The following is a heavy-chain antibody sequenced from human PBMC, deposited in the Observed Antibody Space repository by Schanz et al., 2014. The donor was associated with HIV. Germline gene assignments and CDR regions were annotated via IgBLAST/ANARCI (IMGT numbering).Heavy chain of an antibody. J-gene: IGHJ6*02. CDR3: AREGTAARQFYYYGMDV. V-gene: IGHV1-8*02. Sequence: QVQLVQSGAEVQKPGASVKVSCKASGYSFTSYDINWVRQATGQGLEWMGSINPISDYTSYAQKFQGGVTMTRDTSISTAYMELSRLRSDDTAVYYCAREGTAARQFYYYGMDVWGQGTTVTVSS. D-gene: IGHD6-6*01. CDR1: GYSFTSYD. CDR2: INPISDYT.